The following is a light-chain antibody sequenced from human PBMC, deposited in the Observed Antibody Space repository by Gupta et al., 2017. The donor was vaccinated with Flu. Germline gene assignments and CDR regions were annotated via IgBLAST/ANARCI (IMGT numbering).Light chain of an antibody. V-gene: IGKV3-11*01. CDR3: QHRGGWPPGYT. J-gene: IGKJ2*01. CDR1: HFASSY. CDR2: DAS. Sequence: EIALPQYPANLYVSPGESATLTCRASHFASSYLAWYQQKPGQAPRLLIYDASNRAADIPPRISGSGSGTDFTLTISSLEAEDVAFYYCQHRGGWPPGYTFGQGTRLEIK.